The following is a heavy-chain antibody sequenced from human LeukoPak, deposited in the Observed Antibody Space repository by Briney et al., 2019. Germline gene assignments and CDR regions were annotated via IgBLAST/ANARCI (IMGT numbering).Heavy chain of an antibody. V-gene: IGHV4-34*01. D-gene: IGHD2-2*01. CDR3: ARGSYCSTTSCYLGTWFDP. CDR1: GGSFSGYY. J-gene: IGHJ5*02. CDR2: INHSGST. Sequence: SETLSLTCAVYGGSFSGYYWSWIRQPPGKGLEWIGEINHSGSTNYNPSLKSRVTISVDTSKNHFSLRLSSVTAADTAVYYCARGSYCSTTSCYLGTWFDPWGQGTLVIVSS.